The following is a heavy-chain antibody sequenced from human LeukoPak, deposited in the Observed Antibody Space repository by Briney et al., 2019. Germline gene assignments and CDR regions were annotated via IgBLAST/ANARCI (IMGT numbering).Heavy chain of an antibody. CDR1: GFTFSDYY. CDR2: ISSSSTTI. CDR3: ASIAVAVRARVY. D-gene: IGHD6-19*01. V-gene: IGHV3-11*01. J-gene: IGHJ4*02. Sequence: GGSLRLSCAASGFTFSDYYMSWIRQAPGKGLEWVSYISSSSTTIYYADSVKGRFTISRDNAKNSLYLQMNSLRAEDTAVYYCASIAVAVRARVYWGQGTLVTVSS.